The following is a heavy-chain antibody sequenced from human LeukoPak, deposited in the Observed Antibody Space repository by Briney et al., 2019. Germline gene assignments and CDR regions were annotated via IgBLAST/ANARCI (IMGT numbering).Heavy chain of an antibody. CDR3: VCQLNEAAGAGDFDY. CDR1: GFTVSSNY. Sequence: PGGSLRLSCAASGFTVSSNYMSWVRQAPGKGLEWVSVIYSGGSTYYADSVKGRFTISRDNSKNTLYLQMNSLRAEDTAVYYCVCQLNEAAGAGDFDYWGQGTLVTVSS. D-gene: IGHD6-13*01. V-gene: IGHV3-53*01. CDR2: IYSGGST. J-gene: IGHJ4*02.